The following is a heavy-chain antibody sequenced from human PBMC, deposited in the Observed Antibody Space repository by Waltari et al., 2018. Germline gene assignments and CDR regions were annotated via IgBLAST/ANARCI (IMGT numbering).Heavy chain of an antibody. J-gene: IGHJ3*02. V-gene: IGHV1-24*01. Sequence: QVQLVQSGADMKKPGDSVKVSCKFSGSTLTELSMHWVRQAPGKGLEWMGGFDPEDGETIYAQKFQGRVTMTEDTSTDTAYMELSSLRSEDTAVYYCATDLSWLDAFDIWGQGTMVTVSS. CDR3: ATDLSWLDAFDI. D-gene: IGHD6-19*01. CDR2: FDPEDGET. CDR1: GSTLTELS.